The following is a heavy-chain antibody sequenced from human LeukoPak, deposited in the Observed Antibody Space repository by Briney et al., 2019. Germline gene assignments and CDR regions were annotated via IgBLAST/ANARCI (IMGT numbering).Heavy chain of an antibody. V-gene: IGHV5-51*01. CDR2: IYPGDSDT. CDR3: ARLVSPGSTSFLFDY. Sequence: GESLKISCKGSGYSFTSYWIGWVRQMPGKGLEWMGIIYPGDSDTRYSPSFQGQVTISADKSISTAYLQWSSLKASDTAMYYCARLVSPGSTSFLFDYWGQGTLVTVSS. D-gene: IGHD2-2*01. J-gene: IGHJ4*02. CDR1: GYSFTSYW.